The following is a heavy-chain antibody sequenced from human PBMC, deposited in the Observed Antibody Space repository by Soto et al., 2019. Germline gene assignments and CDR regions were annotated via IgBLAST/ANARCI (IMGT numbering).Heavy chain of an antibody. CDR3: ARPHYYDSSGYYSDAFDI. D-gene: IGHD3-22*01. J-gene: IGHJ3*02. V-gene: IGHV5-10-1*01. Sequence: PGESLKISCKGSGYSFTSYWISWVRQMPGKGLEWMGRIDPSDSYTNYSPSFQGHVTISADKSISTAYLQWSSLKASDTAMYYCARPHYYDSSGYYSDAFDIWGQGTMVTVSS. CDR2: IDPSDSYT. CDR1: GYSFTSYW.